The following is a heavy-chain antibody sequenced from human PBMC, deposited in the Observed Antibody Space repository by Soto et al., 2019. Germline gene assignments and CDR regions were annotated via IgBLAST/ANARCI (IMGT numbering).Heavy chain of an antibody. CDR2: ISGYNGQT. V-gene: IGHV1-18*01. J-gene: IGHJ6*02. D-gene: IGHD1-1*01. CDR3: ARDGRKEMWVEGINAMDV. Sequence: QGQLVQSAPEVRKPGASVKVSCKASGYPFSTYGISWVRQAPGQGLEWMGWISGYNGQTNYAQKFRRRVTFTTDTSTAPAYMERRSLRSDDTATYFCARDGRKEMWVEGINAMDVWGQGTTGT. CDR1: GYPFSTYG.